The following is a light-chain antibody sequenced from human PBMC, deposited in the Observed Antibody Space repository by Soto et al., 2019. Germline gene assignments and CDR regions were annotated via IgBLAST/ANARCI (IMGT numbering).Light chain of an antibody. V-gene: IGKV1-9*01. J-gene: IGKJ5*01. CDR3: QQINTLRFT. Sequence: DIQMTQSPSTVSASVGDRVTITCRASHDISTYLAWYQQRPGKAPKPMIYEPSTLQTGVPSRFSGRRSGTEFTLTIRGLLPEDFATYHCQQINTLRFTFGKGTRLEIK. CDR2: EPS. CDR1: HDISTY.